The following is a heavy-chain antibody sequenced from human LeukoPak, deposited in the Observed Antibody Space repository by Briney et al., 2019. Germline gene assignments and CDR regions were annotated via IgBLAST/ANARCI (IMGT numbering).Heavy chain of an antibody. J-gene: IGHJ4*02. CDR3: DGDPTQYYGSGSYFTGDY. V-gene: IGHV1-69*06. Sequence: SVKVSCKASGGTFSSYAISWVRQAPGQGLEWMGGIIPIFGTANYAQKFQGRVTITADKSTSTAYMELSSLRSEDTAVYYCDGDPTQYYGSGSYFTGDYRRRRTQATVPS. CDR2: IIPIFGTA. D-gene: IGHD3-10*01. CDR1: GGTFSSYA.